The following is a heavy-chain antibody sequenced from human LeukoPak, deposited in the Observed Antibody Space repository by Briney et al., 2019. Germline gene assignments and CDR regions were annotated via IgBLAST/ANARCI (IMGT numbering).Heavy chain of an antibody. CDR3: ARGTTYYYGSGSYYPPPAEYFQH. D-gene: IGHD3-10*01. V-gene: IGHV4-59*01. Sequence: SETLSLTCTVSGGSISSYYWSWLRQPPGKGLEWIGYIYYSGSTNYNPSLKSRVTISVDTSKNQFSLKLSSVTAADTAVYYCARGTTYYYGSGSYYPPPAEYFQHWGQGTLVTVSS. CDR1: GGSISSYY. CDR2: IYYSGST. J-gene: IGHJ1*01.